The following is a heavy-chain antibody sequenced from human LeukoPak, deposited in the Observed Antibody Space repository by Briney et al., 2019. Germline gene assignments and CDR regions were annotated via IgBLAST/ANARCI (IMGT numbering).Heavy chain of an antibody. D-gene: IGHD3-22*01. CDR2: FDPEDGET. CDR1: GYTLTELS. Sequence: ASVKVSCKVSGYTLTELSMHWVRQAPGKGLEWMGGFDPEDGETIYAQKFQGRVTMTEDTSTDTAYMELSSLGSEDTAVYYCATAPSYYDSSGYYYFDLWGEGTLVTVSS. J-gene: IGHJ4*02. CDR3: ATAPSYYDSSGYYYFDL. V-gene: IGHV1-24*01.